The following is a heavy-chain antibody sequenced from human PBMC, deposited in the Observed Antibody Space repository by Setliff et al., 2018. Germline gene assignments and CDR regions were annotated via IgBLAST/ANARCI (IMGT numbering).Heavy chain of an antibody. D-gene: IGHD6-19*01. CDR1: GFTFSSYA. CDR2: MSTSGTST. J-gene: IGHJ4*02. Sequence: GGSLRLSCATSGFTFSSYAMSWVRQAPGKGLEWVSAMSTSGTSTYHADSVKGRFTISGDNSKNTLYLQMNSLRAEDTAVYYCAGGRGWRFDDWGQGTLVTVSS. V-gene: IGHV3-23*01. CDR3: AGGRGWRFDD.